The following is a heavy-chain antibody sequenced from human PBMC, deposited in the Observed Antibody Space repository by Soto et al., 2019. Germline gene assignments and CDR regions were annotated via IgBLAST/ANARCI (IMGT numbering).Heavy chain of an antibody. D-gene: IGHD2-15*01. Sequence: PGESLKISCKGSGYSFTSYWIGWVRQMPGKGLEWMGIIYPGDSDTRYSPSFQGQVTISADKSISTAYLQWSSLKASDTAMYYCARRESRYCSGGSCYSVYYYGMDVWGQGTTVTVSS. J-gene: IGHJ6*02. CDR3: ARRESRYCSGGSCYSVYYYGMDV. V-gene: IGHV5-51*01. CDR1: GYSFTSYW. CDR2: IYPGDSDT.